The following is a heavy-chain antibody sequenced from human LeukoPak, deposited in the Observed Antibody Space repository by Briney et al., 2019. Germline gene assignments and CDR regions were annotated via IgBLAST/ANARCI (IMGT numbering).Heavy chain of an antibody. CDR2: IRYDGSNK. D-gene: IGHD6-13*01. CDR3: AKGGFSSSWYFSGMDV. CDR1: GLTFSSYG. V-gene: IGHV3-30*02. J-gene: IGHJ6*03. Sequence: PGGSLRLSCAASGLTFSSYGMHWVRQAPGKGLEWVAFIRYDGSNKYYADSVKGRFTISRDNSKNTLYLQMNSLRDEDTAVYYCAKGGFSSSWYFSGMDVWGKGTTVTISS.